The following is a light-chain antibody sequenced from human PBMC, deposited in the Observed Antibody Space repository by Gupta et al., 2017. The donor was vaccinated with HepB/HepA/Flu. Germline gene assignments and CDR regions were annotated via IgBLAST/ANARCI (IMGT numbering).Light chain of an antibody. CDR2: DAS. J-gene: IGKJ4*01. Sequence: ETVLLRSPATRSLSLEQRATPSCRASQRVNSYLAWYQQKRGQAPRLLLYDASQRATGIPARFSGGGYGTDFTLTISSLEHEDFAVYYCQQRNNWPPLTFGEGTKVEI. V-gene: IGKV3-11*01. CDR3: QQRNNWPPLT. CDR1: QRVNSY.